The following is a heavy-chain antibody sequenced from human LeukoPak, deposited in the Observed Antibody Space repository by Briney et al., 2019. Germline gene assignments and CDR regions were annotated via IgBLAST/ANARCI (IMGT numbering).Heavy chain of an antibody. J-gene: IGHJ4*02. Sequence: ASVKVSCKASGYTFTSYGISWVRQAPGQGLEWMGWISAYNGNTNYAQKLQGRVTMTTDTSTSTAYMELRSLRSDDTAVYYCLLVRGVIIHSVYWGQGTLVTASS. V-gene: IGHV1-18*01. CDR1: GYTFTSYG. CDR2: ISAYNGNT. D-gene: IGHD3-10*01. CDR3: LLVRGVIIHSVY.